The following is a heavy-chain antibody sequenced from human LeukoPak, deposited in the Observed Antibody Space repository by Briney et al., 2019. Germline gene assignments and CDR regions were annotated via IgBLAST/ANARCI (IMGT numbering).Heavy chain of an antibody. J-gene: IGHJ6*02. CDR2: ITTSDGNT. CDR3: AKAASSSWPSYYYGMDV. D-gene: IGHD6-13*01. V-gene: IGHV3-23*01. Sequence: QPGGSLRLSCAASGFTFSSYTMSWVRQAPGKGLEWVSTITTSDGNTYYADSVKGRFTVSRDNSKNTLFLQMNSLRAEDTAVYYCAKAASSSWPSYYYGMDVWGQGTTVTVSS. CDR1: GFTFSSYT.